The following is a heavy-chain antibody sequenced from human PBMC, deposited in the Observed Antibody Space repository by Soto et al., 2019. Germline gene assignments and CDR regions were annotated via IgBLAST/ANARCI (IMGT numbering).Heavy chain of an antibody. CDR2: IYDSGIT. CDR1: GASISSGGYY. J-gene: IGHJ4*02. CDR3: ARDQGVE. D-gene: IGHD2-8*01. V-gene: IGHV4-31*03. Sequence: QVQLQESGPGLVKPSQTLSLTCTVSGASISSGGYYWSWIRQLPGKGLEWIGYIYDSGITNYKSSLKSRITVSIDTSKNQFSLKLTSVTAADTAVYYCARDQGVEWGQGIFVTVSS.